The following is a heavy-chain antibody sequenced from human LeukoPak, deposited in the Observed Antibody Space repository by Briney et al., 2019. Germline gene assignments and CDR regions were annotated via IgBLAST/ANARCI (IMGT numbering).Heavy chain of an antibody. CDR3: TKDMGLRDGYNKAFDY. Sequence: PGRSLRLSCAASGFTFDAHGVHWVRQVPGKGLEWVAAVSWNSANIGYADSVRGRFTISRDNAKNSVYLQMNSLKPEDTALYYCTKDMGLRDGYNKAFDYWGQGTLVTVSS. J-gene: IGHJ4*02. CDR1: GFTFDAHG. CDR2: VSWNSANI. V-gene: IGHV3-9*01. D-gene: IGHD5-24*01.